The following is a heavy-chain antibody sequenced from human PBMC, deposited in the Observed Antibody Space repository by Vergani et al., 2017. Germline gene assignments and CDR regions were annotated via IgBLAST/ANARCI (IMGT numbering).Heavy chain of an antibody. J-gene: IGHJ5*02. CDR3: AKNLFGVDANWFDP. CDR2: ISYDGSNK. D-gene: IGHD3-3*01. Sequence: QVQLVESGGGVVQPGGSLRLSCAASGFTFSSYAMHWVRQAPGKGLEWVAVISYDGSNKYYADSVKGRFTISRDNSKNTLYLQMNSLRAEDTAVYYCAKNLFGVDANWFDPWGQGTLVTVSS. V-gene: IGHV3-30-3*02. CDR1: GFTFSSYA.